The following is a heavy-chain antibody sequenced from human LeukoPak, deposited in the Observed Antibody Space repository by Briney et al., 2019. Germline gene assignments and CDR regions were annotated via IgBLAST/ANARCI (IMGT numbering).Heavy chain of an antibody. CDR1: GGSFSGDY. Sequence: SETLSLTCAVYGGSFSGDYWSWIRQPPGKGLEWIGEINHSGSTNYNPSLKSRVTISVDTSKSQFSLKLSSVTAADTAVYYCARGGGGYLTNNWFDPWGQGTLVTVSS. CDR3: ARGGGGYLTNNWFDP. V-gene: IGHV4-34*01. D-gene: IGHD1-1*01. CDR2: INHSGST. J-gene: IGHJ5*02.